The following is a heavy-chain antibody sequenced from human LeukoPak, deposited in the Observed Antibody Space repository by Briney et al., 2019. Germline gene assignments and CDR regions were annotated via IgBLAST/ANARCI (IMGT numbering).Heavy chain of an antibody. Sequence: ASVKVSCKASGYTFTGYYMHWVRQAPGQGLEWMGWINPNSGGTNYAQKFQGWVTMTRDTSISTAYMELSRLRSDDTAVYYCARVYCSSTSCYDYFGYWGQGTLVTVSS. J-gene: IGHJ4*02. D-gene: IGHD2-2*01. V-gene: IGHV1-2*04. CDR2: INPNSGGT. CDR3: ARVYCSSTSCYDYFGY. CDR1: GYTFTGYY.